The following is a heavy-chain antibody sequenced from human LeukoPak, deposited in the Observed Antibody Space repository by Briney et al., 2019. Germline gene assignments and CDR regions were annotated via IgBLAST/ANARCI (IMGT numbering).Heavy chain of an antibody. CDR3: AREYCSGGVCYFDY. Sequence: GGPLRLSCAASGFTFSSYWMHWVRQAPGKGLVWVSRINSDGSSTRYADSVKGRFTISRDNAKNTLYLQMNSLRAENTAVYYCAREYCSGGVCYFDYWGQGTLVTVSS. CDR1: GFTFSSYW. V-gene: IGHV3-74*01. CDR2: INSDGSST. D-gene: IGHD2-15*01. J-gene: IGHJ4*02.